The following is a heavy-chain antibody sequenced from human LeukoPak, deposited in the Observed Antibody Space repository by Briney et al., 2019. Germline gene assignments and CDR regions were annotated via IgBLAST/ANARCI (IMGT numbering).Heavy chain of an antibody. CDR2: ISRSATTI. Sequence: GGSLRLSCAASGFTFSSYEMNWVRQAPGKGLEWVSSISRSATTIYYADSVKGRFTISRDNAKNSLYLQMNSLRADDTAVYYCVRSRIWEVLSSFDLWGQGALVIVSS. CDR1: GFTFSSYE. V-gene: IGHV3-48*03. J-gene: IGHJ4*02. D-gene: IGHD1-26*01. CDR3: VRSRIWEVLSSFDL.